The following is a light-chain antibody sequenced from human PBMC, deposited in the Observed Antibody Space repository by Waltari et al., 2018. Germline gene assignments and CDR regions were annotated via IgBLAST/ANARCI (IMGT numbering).Light chain of an antibody. J-gene: IGKJ4*01. CDR3: QQYDGEVVT. CDR1: QSVTSIA. V-gene: IGKV3-20*01. CDR2: GTS. Sequence: CRASQSVTSIALTWYQKKVGQDPRLLIYGTSSRATGIPDRFSGSGSGTEFTLTISRLEPEDFAVYYCQQYDGEVVTFGGGTKVEI.